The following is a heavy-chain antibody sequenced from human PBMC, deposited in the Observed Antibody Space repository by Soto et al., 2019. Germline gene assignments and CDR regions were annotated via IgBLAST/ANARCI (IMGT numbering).Heavy chain of an antibody. D-gene: IGHD3-22*01. CDR2: INHSGST. J-gene: IGHJ4*02. CDR3: ARGRSRYYYDSSGYSKLYYFDY. CDR1: GGSISSGDYY. V-gene: IGHV4-39*07. Sequence: PSETLSLTCTVSGGSISSGDYYWSWIRQPPGKGLEWIGEINHSGSTNYNPSLKSRVTISVDTSKNQFSLMLSSVTAADTAVYYCARGRSRYYYDSSGYSKLYYFDYWGQGMLVTVS.